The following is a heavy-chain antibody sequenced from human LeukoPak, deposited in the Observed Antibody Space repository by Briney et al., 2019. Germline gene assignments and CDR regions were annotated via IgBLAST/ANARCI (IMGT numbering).Heavy chain of an antibody. J-gene: IGHJ5*02. CDR1: GFTFSSYG. CDR3: VRGVGVSSFNYFDP. V-gene: IGHV3-33*01. D-gene: IGHD5-24*01. CDR2: IWYDASDR. Sequence: WGSLSLTCAASGFTFSSYGRHWVRQAPGKGLEWVAVIWYDASDRYYADSVKGRFTISTDNSKNTLILQMNSLRDDDTAVYYCVRGVGVSSFNYFDPWGQGTLVVVSS.